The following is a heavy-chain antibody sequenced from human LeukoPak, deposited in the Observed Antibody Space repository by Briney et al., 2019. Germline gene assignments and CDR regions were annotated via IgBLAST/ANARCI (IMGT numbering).Heavy chain of an antibody. D-gene: IGHD6-19*01. J-gene: IGHJ4*02. CDR3: ARLPYSSGEEPFDY. V-gene: IGHV4-39*01. Sequence: PSETLSLTCTVSGGSINSSSYYWGWIRQPPGKGLEWIGSIYYSRSPYYNPSLKSRVTISVDTSKNQFSLKLSSVTAADTAVYYCARLPYSSGEEPFDYWGQGTLVTVSS. CDR1: GGSINSSSYY. CDR2: IYYSRSP.